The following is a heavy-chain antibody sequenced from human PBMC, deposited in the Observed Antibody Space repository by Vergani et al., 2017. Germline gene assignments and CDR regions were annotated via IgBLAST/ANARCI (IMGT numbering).Heavy chain of an antibody. V-gene: IGHV3-23*01. CDR3: AKDSRGYSYGYDFDY. D-gene: IGHD5-18*01. J-gene: IGHJ4*02. CDR1: GFTFSSYA. Sequence: EVQLLESGGGLVQPGGSLRLSCAASGFTFSSYAMSWVRQAPGKGLEWVSAISGSGGSTYYADSVKGRLTISRDNSKNTLHLQMNSLRAEDTAVYYCAKDSRGYSYGYDFDYWGQGTLVTVSS. CDR2: ISGSGGST.